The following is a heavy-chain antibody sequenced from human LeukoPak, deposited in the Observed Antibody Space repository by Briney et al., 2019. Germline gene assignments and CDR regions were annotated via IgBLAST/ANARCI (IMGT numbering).Heavy chain of an antibody. Sequence: GGSVRLSCTASGFPFSIYSKNCVREAPGRAVEWVSSIRSSSSYIYHADSVKRRFPISRDNAKHSLYLQMNSQSADDAGIYYCTREPIRRNTVAKQSAYWGQRTLVTVSS. J-gene: IGHJ4*02. V-gene: IGHV3-21*01. CDR3: TREPIRRNTVAKQSAY. D-gene: IGHD4-17*01. CDR2: IRSSSSYI. CDR1: GFPFSIYS.